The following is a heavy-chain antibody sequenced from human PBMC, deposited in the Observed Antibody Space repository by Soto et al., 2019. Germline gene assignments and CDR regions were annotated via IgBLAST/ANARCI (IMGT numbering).Heavy chain of an antibody. CDR1: GFTFSSYA. J-gene: IGHJ4*02. CDR3: AKDRNNWNDRFYFHY. V-gene: IGHV3-23*01. CDR2: ISGSGGST. D-gene: IGHD1-20*01. Sequence: GGSLRLSCAASGFTFSSYAMSWVRQAPGKGLEWVSAISGSGGSTYYADSVKGRFTISRDNSKNTLYLQMNSLRAEDTAVYYCAKDRNNWNDRFYFHYWGQGTLVSVSS.